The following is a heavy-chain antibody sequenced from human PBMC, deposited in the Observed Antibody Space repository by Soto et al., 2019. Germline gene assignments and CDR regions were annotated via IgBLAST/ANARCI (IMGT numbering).Heavy chain of an antibody. CDR1: GFTFSTYN. CDR2: ISSSSSHI. J-gene: IGHJ3*02. D-gene: IGHD2-8*01. Sequence: GGSLRLSCTASGFTFSTYNMNWVRQAPGKGLEWVSSISSSSSHIYYADSMKGRFTISRDNAKNSVFLQMNSLRADDTAVYYCARVNYYPDNNGGALLAFDIWGQGTMVTVSS. V-gene: IGHV3-21*01. CDR3: ARVNYYPDNNGGALLAFDI.